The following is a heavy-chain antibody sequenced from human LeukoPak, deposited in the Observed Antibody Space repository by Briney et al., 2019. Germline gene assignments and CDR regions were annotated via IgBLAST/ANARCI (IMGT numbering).Heavy chain of an antibody. Sequence: ASVKVSCKASGYTFTSYYMHWVRQAPGQGLEWMGIINPSGGSTSYAQKFQGRVTMTRDTSTSTVYMELSSLRSEDTAVYYCASSFWDYYDSSGPNFDYWGQGTLVTVSS. CDR3: ASSFWDYYDSSGPNFDY. J-gene: IGHJ4*02. CDR1: GYTFTSYY. V-gene: IGHV1-46*01. CDR2: INPSGGST. D-gene: IGHD3-22*01.